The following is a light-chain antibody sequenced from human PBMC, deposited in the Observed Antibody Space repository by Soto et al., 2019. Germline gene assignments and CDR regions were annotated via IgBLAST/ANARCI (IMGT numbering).Light chain of an antibody. CDR1: SSNIGSNY. CDR3: AAWDDSLSGHYV. V-gene: IGLV1-47*02. Sequence: QSVLTQPPSVSGTPGQRVTISCSGSSSNIGSNYVYWYQQLPGTAPKLLIYSNNQRPSGVPDRFSGSKSGTSASLAISGLRSEDEADYYCAAWDDSLSGHYVFGTGTQLTVL. J-gene: IGLJ1*01. CDR2: SNN.